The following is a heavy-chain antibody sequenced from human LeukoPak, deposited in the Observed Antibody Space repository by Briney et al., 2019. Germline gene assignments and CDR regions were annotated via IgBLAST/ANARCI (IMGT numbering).Heavy chain of an antibody. V-gene: IGHV4-39*07. J-gene: IGHJ6*03. CDR2: FSYSGSP. CDR1: GGSISSSSYY. CDR3: ARHRKYYYMDV. Sequence: PSETLSLTCSVSGGSISSSSYYWGWIRQPPGKGLEWIGSFSYSGSPYYSPTLKSRVTISLDTSTNQFSLNLRSVTAADTAVYYCARHRKYYYMDVWGKGTTVNVSS.